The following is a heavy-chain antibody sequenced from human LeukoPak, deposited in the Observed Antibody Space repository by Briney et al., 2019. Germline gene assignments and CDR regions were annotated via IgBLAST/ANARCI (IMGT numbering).Heavy chain of an antibody. V-gene: IGHV3-64*01. CDR2: ISGNGGST. CDR3: ARLTYYDSSGYYPKPYFDY. Sequence: GGSLRLSCAASGLTFSSYVMHWVRQAPGKGLEYVSGISGNGGSTYYANSVKGRFTISRDNSKNTLYLQMGSLRAEDMAVYYCARLTYYDSSGYYPKPYFDYWGQGTLVTVSS. CDR1: GLTFSSYV. D-gene: IGHD3-22*01. J-gene: IGHJ4*02.